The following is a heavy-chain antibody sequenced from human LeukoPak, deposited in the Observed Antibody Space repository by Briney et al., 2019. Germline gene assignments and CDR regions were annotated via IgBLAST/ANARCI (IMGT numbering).Heavy chain of an antibody. CDR2: MNPNSGST. CDR3: ARGRSTGYPYYFQY. Sequence: ASVTVSCKASGYTFTSYDINRVRQATGQGLEWMGWMNPNSGSTGYAQRFQGTVTTTRNTSIGTCYMELSGLRSEDTAVYYCARGRSTGYPYYFQYWGEGTLVTVSS. J-gene: IGHJ4*01. D-gene: IGHD5-12*01. CDR1: GYTFTSYD. V-gene: IGHV1-8*03.